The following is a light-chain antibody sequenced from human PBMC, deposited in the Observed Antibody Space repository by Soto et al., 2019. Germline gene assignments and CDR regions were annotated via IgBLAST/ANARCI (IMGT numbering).Light chain of an antibody. V-gene: IGLV1-44*01. J-gene: IGLJ1*01. Sequence: QCVLTQPPSASGTPGQRVTISCSGSSSNIGSNTVNWYQQLPGTAPKLLIYSNNQRPSGVPDRFSGSKSGTSASLAISGLQSEDEANYYCAAWDDSXNGYVFGTGXKVTVL. CDR2: SNN. CDR3: AAWDDSXNGYV. CDR1: SSNIGSNT.